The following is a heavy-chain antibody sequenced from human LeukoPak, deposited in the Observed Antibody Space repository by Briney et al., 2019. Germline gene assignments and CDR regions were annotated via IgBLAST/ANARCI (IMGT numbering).Heavy chain of an antibody. CDR2: VSPILSIA. CDR3: ASWGSAFDI. V-gene: IGHV1-69*04. D-gene: IGHD3-16*01. CDR1: GGTFSSYA. Sequence: SSATVSCMASGGTFSSYAISWVRQAPGQGLEGMRRVSPILSIAHYAQKFQCRVTNTADKSTSTAYMELSSLRSEDTAGYYCASWGSAFDIWGQGTMVTVSS. J-gene: IGHJ3*02.